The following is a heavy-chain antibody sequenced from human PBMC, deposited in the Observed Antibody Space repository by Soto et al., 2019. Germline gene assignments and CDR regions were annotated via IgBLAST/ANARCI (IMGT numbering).Heavy chain of an antibody. CDR3: ARSHSFDGYIYHYYFDF. V-gene: IGHV4-30-2*01. CDR2: IYHSGST. Sequence: SETLSLTCAVSGGSISSGGYSWSWIRQPPGKGLEWIGYIYHSGSTYYNPSLKSRVTISVDRSKNQFSLKLSSVTAADTAVYYCARSHSFDGYIYHYYFDFWGQGTLVTVSS. CDR1: GGSISSGGYS. D-gene: IGHD5-18*01. J-gene: IGHJ4*02.